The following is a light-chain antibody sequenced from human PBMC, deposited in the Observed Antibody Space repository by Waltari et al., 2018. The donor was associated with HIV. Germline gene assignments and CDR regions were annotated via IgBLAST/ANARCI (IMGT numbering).Light chain of an antibody. Sequence: QSSLTQPRSMSGSPGQSVTISCTGTSTDVGSYNYVSWYQQHPGKAPKLIIYDVTKRPSGVPDRFSGSKSGITPSLTSSGLQSEDEADYHCCSFAGSSTFAVFGGGTKLTVL. J-gene: IGLJ2*01. V-gene: IGLV2-11*01. CDR3: CSFAGSSTFAV. CDR1: STDVGSYNY. CDR2: DVT.